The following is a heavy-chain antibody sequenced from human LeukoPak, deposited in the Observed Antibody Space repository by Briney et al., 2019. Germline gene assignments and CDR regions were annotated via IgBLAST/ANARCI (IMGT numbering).Heavy chain of an antibody. CDR2: ISSTSIYI. V-gene: IGHV3-21*04. Sequence: GGSLRLSCAASGFTFSRYSMNWVRQAPGKGLEWVSSISSTSIYIYYADSVKGRFTISRDNSKNTLYLQMNSLRAEDTAVYYCAKGRRAPLVGTITKSWIDYWGQGTLVTVSS. CDR3: AKGRRAPLVGTITKSWIDY. J-gene: IGHJ4*02. CDR1: GFTFSRYS. D-gene: IGHD1-7*01.